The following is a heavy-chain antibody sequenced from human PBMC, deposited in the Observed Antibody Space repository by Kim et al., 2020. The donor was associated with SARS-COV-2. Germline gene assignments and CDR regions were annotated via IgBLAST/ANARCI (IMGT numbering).Heavy chain of an antibody. D-gene: IGHD4-4*01. CDR3: ARPWTKVTRERYDPENWYFDI. V-gene: IGHV1-2*06. J-gene: IGHJ2*01. CDR1: GYTFTGYH. CDR2: INSNNGCT. Sequence: ASVKVSCKAPGYTFTGYHIHWVRQAPGQGLEWMGRINSNNGCTNYAQKCEGRVTMTRGTSISTAYIELNRLRSEDTAVYYCARPWTKVTRERYDPENWYFDIWGQGTRVTVSS.